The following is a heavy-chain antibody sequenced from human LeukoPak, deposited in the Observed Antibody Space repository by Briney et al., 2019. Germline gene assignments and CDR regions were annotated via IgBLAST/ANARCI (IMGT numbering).Heavy chain of an antibody. D-gene: IGHD2-2*01. CDR1: GYSINSAYY. CDR2: IYYSGST. J-gene: IGHJ3*02. CDR3: ARPRPDIVVVLAVNPAFDI. V-gene: IGHV4-38-2*01. Sequence: PSETLSLTCAVSGYSINSAYYWGWIRQPPGKGLEWIGSIYYSGSTYYNPSLKSRVTISVDTSKNQFSLKLSSVTAADTAVYYCARPRPDIVVVLAVNPAFDIWGQGTMVTVSS.